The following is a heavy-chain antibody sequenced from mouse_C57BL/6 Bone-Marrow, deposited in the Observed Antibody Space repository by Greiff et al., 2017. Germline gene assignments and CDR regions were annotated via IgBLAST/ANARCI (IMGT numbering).Heavy chain of an antibody. CDR1: GYTFTDYE. Sequence: QVQLQQSGAELVRPGASVTLSCKASGYTFTDYEMHWVKQTPVHGLEWIGAIDPETGGTAYNQKFKGKAILTADKSSSTAYMGLRSLTSEDSAVYYCANYDYDGGFAYWGQGTLVTVSA. CDR2: IDPETGGT. CDR3: ANYDYDGGFAY. J-gene: IGHJ3*01. V-gene: IGHV1-15*01. D-gene: IGHD2-4*01.